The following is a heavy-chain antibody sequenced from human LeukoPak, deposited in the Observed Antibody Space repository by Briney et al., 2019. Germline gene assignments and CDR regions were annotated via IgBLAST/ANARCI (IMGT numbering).Heavy chain of an antibody. J-gene: IGHJ4*02. CDR1: GFTFSSSW. Sequence: GGSLRLSCAASGFTFSSSWMAWVRQAPGKGLEWVANIKHDGSTKHSVDSVTGRFTISRDNAKNSLCLQMNSLRAEDTAVYYCARDTDGNLDHWGQGTLVTVSS. D-gene: IGHD2-8*01. CDR2: IKHDGSTK. CDR3: ARDTDGNLDH. V-gene: IGHV3-7*01.